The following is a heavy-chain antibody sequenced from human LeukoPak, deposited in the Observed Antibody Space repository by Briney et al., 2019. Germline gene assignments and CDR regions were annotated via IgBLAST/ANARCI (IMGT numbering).Heavy chain of an antibody. V-gene: IGHV3-23*01. CDR3: AKDRGQMATPDYFDY. Sequence: PGGSLRLSCAASGFTSGFTFSSYAMSWVRQAPGKGLEWVSAISGSGGSTYYADSVKGRFTISRDNSKNTLYLQMNSLRAEDTAVYYCAKDRGQMATPDYFDYWGQGTLVTVSS. D-gene: IGHD5-24*01. CDR2: ISGSGGST. J-gene: IGHJ4*02. CDR1: GFTFSSYA.